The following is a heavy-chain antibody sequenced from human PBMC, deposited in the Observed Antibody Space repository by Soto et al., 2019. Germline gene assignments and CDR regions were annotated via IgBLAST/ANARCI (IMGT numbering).Heavy chain of an antibody. CDR3: ARSIRDGYNYGAFDI. CDR2: IWYDGSNK. CDR1: GFTFSSYG. J-gene: IGHJ3*02. Sequence: GGSLRLSCAASGFTFSSYGMHWVRQAPGKGLEWVAVIWYDGSNKYYADSVKGRFTISRDNSKNTLYLQMNSLRAEDTAVYYCARSIRDGYNYGAFDIWGQGTMVTVS. V-gene: IGHV3-33*01. D-gene: IGHD5-18*01.